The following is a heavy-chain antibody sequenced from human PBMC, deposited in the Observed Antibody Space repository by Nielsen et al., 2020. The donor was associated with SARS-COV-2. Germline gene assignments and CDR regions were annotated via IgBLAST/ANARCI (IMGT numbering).Heavy chain of an antibody. CDR3: AKVLSPNRGVAGTFSSAFDI. CDR2: IYYSGST. V-gene: IGHV4-31*02. Sequence: WIRQPPGKGLEWIGYIYYSGSTYYNPSLKSRVTISVDTSKNQFSLKLSSVTAADTAIYYCAKVLSPNRGVAGTFSSAFDIWGQGTMVTVSS. D-gene: IGHD6-19*01. J-gene: IGHJ3*02.